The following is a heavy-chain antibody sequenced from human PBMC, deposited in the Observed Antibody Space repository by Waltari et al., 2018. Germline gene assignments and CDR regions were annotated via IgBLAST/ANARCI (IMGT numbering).Heavy chain of an antibody. V-gene: IGHV4-34*01. CDR2: INHSGSP. J-gene: IGHJ4*02. D-gene: IGHD5-12*01. CDR3: AGGRRWLQLHY. Sequence: QVQLQQWGAGLLKTSETLSITCAVSGGSFSSYFWIWIRQSPGLGLEWIGEINHSGSPTYNPSLRSRVTILRDTSKNQVSLRLTSVNATDTAVYFCAGGRRWLQLHYLGQGTLVTVSS. CDR1: GGSFSSYF.